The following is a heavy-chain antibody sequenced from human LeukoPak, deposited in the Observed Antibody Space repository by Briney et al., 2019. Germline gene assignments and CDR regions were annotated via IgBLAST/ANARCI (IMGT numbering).Heavy chain of an antibody. CDR2: ISPSSHDI. Sequence: GGSLRLSCAASGFIFSDFYMSWVRQAAGKGLEYLAYISPSSHDIIYADSVKGRFTISRDNAKNSLYLQMNSLRAEDTAVYYCASFHISGSSYNGLHYWGQGTLVTVSS. D-gene: IGHD3-10*01. V-gene: IGHV3-11*06. CDR1: GFIFSDFY. J-gene: IGHJ4*02. CDR3: ASFHISGSSYNGLHY.